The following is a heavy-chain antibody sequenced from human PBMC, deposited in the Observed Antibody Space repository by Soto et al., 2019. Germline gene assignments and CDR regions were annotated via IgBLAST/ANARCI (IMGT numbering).Heavy chain of an antibody. V-gene: IGHV3-33*01. J-gene: IGHJ4*02. CDR2: IWYDGSNK. CDR1: GFTFSSYG. D-gene: IGHD6-13*01. Sequence: QVQLVESGSGVVQHGRSLRLSCAASGFTFSSYGMHWVRQAPGKGLEWVAVIWYDGSNKYYADSVKGRFTISIANSKKTLSLQLNSLRAEDTAVHYCARGYSSSGSVSYFGYWSQGTLVTVSS. CDR3: ARGYSSSGSVSYFGY.